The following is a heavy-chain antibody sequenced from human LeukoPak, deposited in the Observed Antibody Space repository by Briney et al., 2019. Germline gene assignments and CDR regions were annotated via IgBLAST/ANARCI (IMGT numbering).Heavy chain of an antibody. CDR3: ARLDYGDQSGFDY. J-gene: IGHJ4*02. CDR1: GGSISSSSYY. CDR2: IYYSGST. D-gene: IGHD4-17*01. Sequence: PSETLSLTCTVSGGSISSSSYYWGWIRQPPGKGLEWIESIYYSGSTYYNPSLKSRVTISVDTSKNQFSLKLSSVTAADTAVYYCARLDYGDQSGFDYWGQGTLVTVSS. V-gene: IGHV4-39*07.